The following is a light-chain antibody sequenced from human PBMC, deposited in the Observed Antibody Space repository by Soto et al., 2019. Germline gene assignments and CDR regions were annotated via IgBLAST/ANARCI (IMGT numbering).Light chain of an antibody. Sequence: QAVLTQPPSASGTPGQRVTISCSGRSSNIGSNYVFWYQQLPGTAPKLLIYGNNQRPSGVPDRFSGSKSGTSASLAISGLRSEDEAHYYCAAWDDSLSGPVFGGGTKLTVL. CDR1: SSNIGSNY. CDR3: AAWDDSLSGPV. CDR2: GNN. V-gene: IGLV1-47*01. J-gene: IGLJ3*02.